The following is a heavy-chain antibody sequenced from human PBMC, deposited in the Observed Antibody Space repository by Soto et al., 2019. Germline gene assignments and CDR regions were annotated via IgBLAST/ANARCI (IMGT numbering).Heavy chain of an antibody. Sequence: ETLSLTCAVYGGSFSGYQWSWIRQAPGKGLEWIGEINHSGSTNYSPSLKSRVTISIDTSKNQFSLMLSSVTAADTAMYYCARYGEVTPRRYGMDVWGQGTTVTVSS. D-gene: IGHD3-16*01. CDR3: ARYGEVTPRRYGMDV. J-gene: IGHJ6*02. CDR2: INHSGST. V-gene: IGHV4-34*01. CDR1: GGSFSGYQ.